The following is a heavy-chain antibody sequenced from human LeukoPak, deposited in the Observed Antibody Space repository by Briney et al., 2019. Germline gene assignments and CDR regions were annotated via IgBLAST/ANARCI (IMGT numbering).Heavy chain of an antibody. Sequence: PSETLSLTCTVSGGSISTGSISSYYWSWVRQPAGKGLEWIGRIYTSGTTNYNPSLKRRVTMSVDTSKNQFSLKLNSVTAADTAVYYCARGAPSDYWGQGTLVTVSS. CDR3: ARGAPSDY. CDR2: IYTSGTT. CDR1: GGSISTGSISSYY. V-gene: IGHV4-4*07. J-gene: IGHJ4*02.